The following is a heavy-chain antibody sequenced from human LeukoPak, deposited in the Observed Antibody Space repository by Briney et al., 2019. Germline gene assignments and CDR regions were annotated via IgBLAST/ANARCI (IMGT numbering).Heavy chain of an antibody. CDR2: ISYDGSNK. D-gene: IGHD2-2*01. CDR3: AKDESSTSFPGPLSYYYGMDV. J-gene: IGHJ6*02. Sequence: GRSLRLSCAASGFTFSSYGMHWVRQAPGKGLEWVAVISYDGSNKCYADSVKGRFTISRDNSKNTLYLQMNSLRAEDTAVYYCAKDESSTSFPGPLSYYYGMDVWGQGTTVTVSS. CDR1: GFTFSSYG. V-gene: IGHV3-30*18.